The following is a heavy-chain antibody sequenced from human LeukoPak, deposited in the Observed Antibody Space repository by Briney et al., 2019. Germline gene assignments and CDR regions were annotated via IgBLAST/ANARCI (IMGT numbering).Heavy chain of an antibody. Sequence: ASVKVSCKASGYTFTSYGISWVRQAPGQGLEWMGCISAYNGNTNYAQKLQGRVTMTTDTSTSTACMELRSLRSEDTAVYCGARDRCSGSHFLARNWRQASLVTVSS. CDR3: ARDRCSGSHFLARN. CDR2: ISAYNGNT. V-gene: IGHV1-18*01. CDR1: GYTFTSYG. J-gene: IGHJ4*01. D-gene: IGHD3-10*02.